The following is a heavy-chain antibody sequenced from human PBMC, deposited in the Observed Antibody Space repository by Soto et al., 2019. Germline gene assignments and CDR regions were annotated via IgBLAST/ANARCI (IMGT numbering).Heavy chain of an antibody. CDR2: FDPEDGET. D-gene: IGHD3-22*01. Sequence: ASVKVSCKVSGYTLTELSMHWLRHAPGKGLEWMGGFDPEDGETIYAQKFQGRVTMTEDTSTDTAYMELSSLRSEDTAVYYCATVPHYYDSSGYYLDWGQGTLVTVSS. V-gene: IGHV1-24*01. J-gene: IGHJ4*02. CDR1: GYTLTELS. CDR3: ATVPHYYDSSGYYLD.